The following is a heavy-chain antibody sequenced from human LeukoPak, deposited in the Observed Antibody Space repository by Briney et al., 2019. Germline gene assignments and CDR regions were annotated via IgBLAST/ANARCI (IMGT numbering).Heavy chain of an antibody. CDR3: ASTIAVAGTALDY. D-gene: IGHD6-19*01. J-gene: IGHJ4*02. V-gene: IGHV3-30-3*01. CDR2: ISYDGSNK. CDR1: GFTFSSYA. Sequence: PGGSLRLSCAASGFTFSSYAMHWVRQAPGKGLGWVAVISYDGSNKYYADSVKGRFTISRDNAKNSLYLQMNSLRAEDTAVYYCASTIAVAGTALDYWGQGTLVTVSS.